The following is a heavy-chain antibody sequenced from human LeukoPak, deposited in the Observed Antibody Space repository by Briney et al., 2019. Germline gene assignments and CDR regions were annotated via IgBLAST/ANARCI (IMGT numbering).Heavy chain of an antibody. V-gene: IGHV5-51*01. Sequence: GESLKISCQGFGYSFTDFWIGWVRQMPGKGLEWMGILYPGDSDTRYSPSFQGQVTISADKSISTAYLQWSSLKASDTAMYYCARQGRGSYRRDFDYWGQGTLVSVSS. J-gene: IGHJ4*02. CDR1: GYSFTDFW. CDR2: LYPGDSDT. D-gene: IGHD1-26*01. CDR3: ARQGRGSYRRDFDY.